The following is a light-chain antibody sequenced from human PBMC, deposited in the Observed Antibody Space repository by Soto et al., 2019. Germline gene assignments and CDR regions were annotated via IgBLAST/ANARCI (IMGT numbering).Light chain of an antibody. J-gene: IGKJ1*01. Sequence: DIQLTQSPSSLSASEGDRVPVPCRASQGIRNYLPWYQPNPGKAPKLLICAASTWDSGVPSRFSGSGTGTDFTLSIIGLEDDAFASCQRRRNGTQSWTFGQGTKV. V-gene: IGKV1-9*01. CDR2: AAS. CDR1: QGIRNY. CDR3: RRNGTQSWT.